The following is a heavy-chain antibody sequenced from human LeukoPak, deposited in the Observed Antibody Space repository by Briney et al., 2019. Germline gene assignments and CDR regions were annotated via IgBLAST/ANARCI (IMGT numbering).Heavy chain of an antibody. CDR3: ARTTREYQPTPLGY. V-gene: IGHV4-59*01. D-gene: IGHD2-2*01. CDR2: IYYSGST. CDR1: GGSIISYY. Sequence: SETLSLTCTVSGGSIISYYWSWIRQPPGKGLEWIGYIYYSGSTNYNPSLKSRVTISVDTSKNQFSLKLSSVTAADTAVYYCARTTREYQPTPLGYWGQGTLVTVSS. J-gene: IGHJ4*02.